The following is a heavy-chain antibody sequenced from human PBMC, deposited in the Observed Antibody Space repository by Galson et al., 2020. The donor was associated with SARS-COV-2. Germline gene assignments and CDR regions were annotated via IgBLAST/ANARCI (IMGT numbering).Heavy chain of an antibody. D-gene: IGHD6-6*01. CDR3: SRDAWYSSSIEPVDY. J-gene: IGHJ4*02. CDR2: ISAYNGNT. Sequence: KVTSKASGYTFTSNGISRQRQPHAQGPERMGCISAYNGNTNSAQKLQGRVTMTTDTSTSTAYMELRSLRSDDTAVYYCSRDAWYSSSIEPVDYWGQGTLVTVS. CDR1: GYTFTSNG. V-gene: IGHV1-18*04.